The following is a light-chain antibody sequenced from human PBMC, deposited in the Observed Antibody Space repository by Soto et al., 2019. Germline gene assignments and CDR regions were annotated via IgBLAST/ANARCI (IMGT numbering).Light chain of an antibody. V-gene: IGKV2D-29*02. Sequence: DVVMTQTPLSLSVAPGQPASISCKSSQRLLHVTGETFLFWYLQKPGQSPQLLIYEVSTRVSGVPDRFSGSGSGTDFTLEISRVETDDVGIYYCMQSTQLPPTFGQGTRLGIE. CDR2: EVS. CDR1: QRLLHVTGETF. J-gene: IGKJ5*01. CDR3: MQSTQLPPT.